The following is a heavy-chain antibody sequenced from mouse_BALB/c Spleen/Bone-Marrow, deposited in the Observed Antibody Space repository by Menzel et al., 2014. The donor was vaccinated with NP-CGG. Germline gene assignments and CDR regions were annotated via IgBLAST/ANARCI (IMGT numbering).Heavy chain of an antibody. J-gene: IGHJ3*01. V-gene: IGHV14-3*02. Sequence: EVKLVESGAELVKPGASVKLSCTASGFNIKDTYMHWVKQRPEQGLEWIGRIDPANGNTKYDPKFQGKATITADTSSNTAYLQLSSLTSEDTAVCYCASYYYGSSRFAYWGQGTLVSVSA. CDR1: GFNIKDTY. CDR2: IDPANGNT. D-gene: IGHD1-1*01. CDR3: ASYYYGSSRFAY.